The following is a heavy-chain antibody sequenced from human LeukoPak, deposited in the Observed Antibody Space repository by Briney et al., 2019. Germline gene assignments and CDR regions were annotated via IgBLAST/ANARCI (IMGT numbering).Heavy chain of an antibody. V-gene: IGHV3-21*01. CDR2: ISSSSSYK. CDR1: GFTFSSYS. Sequence: GGSLRLSCAASGFTFSSYSMNWVRQAPGKGLEWVSSISSSSSYKYYADSVKGRFTISRDNAKNSLYLQLNSLRAEDTALYYCVRPRSPASNDGGYWGQGTLVTVSS. CDR3: VRPRSPASNDGGY. D-gene: IGHD1-1*01. J-gene: IGHJ4*02.